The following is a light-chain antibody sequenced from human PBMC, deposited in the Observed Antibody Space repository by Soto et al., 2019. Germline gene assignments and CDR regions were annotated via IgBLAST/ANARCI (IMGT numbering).Light chain of an antibody. CDR2: EVS. Sequence: QSVLTQPASVSESPGQSITISCTGTSSDVGSYNLVSWYQQHPGKVPKLVIYEVSNRPSGVSARFSGSKSGNTASLTISGLQVEDAADYYCCSKSGGTSVIFGGGTKVTVL. V-gene: IGLV2-23*02. CDR1: SSDVGSYNL. J-gene: IGLJ2*01. CDR3: CSKSGGTSVI.